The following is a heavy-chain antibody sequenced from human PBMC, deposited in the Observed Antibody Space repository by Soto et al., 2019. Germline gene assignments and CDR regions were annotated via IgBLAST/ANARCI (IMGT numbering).Heavy chain of an antibody. V-gene: IGHV4-34*01. CDR1: GGSFSGYY. CDR2: INHSGST. Sequence: PSETLSLTCAVYGGSFSGYYWSWIRQPPGKGLEWIGEINHSGSTNYNPSLKSRVTISVDTSKNQFSLKLSSVTAADTAVYYCALEDPGGLDYWGQGTLVTVSS. J-gene: IGHJ4*02. D-gene: IGHD2-15*01. CDR3: ALEDPGGLDY.